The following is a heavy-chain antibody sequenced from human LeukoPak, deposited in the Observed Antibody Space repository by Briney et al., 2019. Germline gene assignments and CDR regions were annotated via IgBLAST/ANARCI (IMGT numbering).Heavy chain of an antibody. CDR2: INPNSGGT. J-gene: IGHJ4*02. CDR3: ARGGLDTAMACDY. D-gene: IGHD5-18*01. V-gene: IGHV1-2*02. Sequence: ASVKVSCKACEGTFSSYAISWVRQAPGQGLEWMGWINPNSGGTNYAQKFQGRVTMTRDTSISTAYMELSRLRSDDTAVYYCARGGLDTAMACDYWGQGTLVTVSS. CDR1: EGTFSSYA.